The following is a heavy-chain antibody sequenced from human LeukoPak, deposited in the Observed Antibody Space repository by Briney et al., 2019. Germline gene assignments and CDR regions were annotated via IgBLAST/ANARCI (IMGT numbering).Heavy chain of an antibody. CDR1: GYTFTNYG. CDR3: ARAELRGRFDY. CDR2: ISAYNGNT. D-gene: IGHD1-26*01. Sequence: ASVTVSCKASGYTFTNYGISWVRQAPGQGLEWMGWISAYNGNTNYAQNLQGRVTMTTDTSTSTAYMELRSLRSDDTAVYYCARAELRGRFDYWGQGTLVTVSS. V-gene: IGHV1-18*01. J-gene: IGHJ4*02.